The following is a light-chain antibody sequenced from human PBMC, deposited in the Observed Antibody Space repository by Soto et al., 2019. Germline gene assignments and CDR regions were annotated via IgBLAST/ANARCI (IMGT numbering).Light chain of an antibody. CDR2: EVS. CDR1: SSDVGSYNL. V-gene: IGLV2-23*02. CDR3: CSYAGSSTWV. Sequence: QPVLTQPASVSRSPGQSITISCTGTSSDVGSYNLVSWYQQHPGKAPKLMIYEVSKRPSGVSNRFSGSKSGNTASLTISGLQAEDGADYYCCSYAGSSTWVFGGGTKLTVL. J-gene: IGLJ3*02.